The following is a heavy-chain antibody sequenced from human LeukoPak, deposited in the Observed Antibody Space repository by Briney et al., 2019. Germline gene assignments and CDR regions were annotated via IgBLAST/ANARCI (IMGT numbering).Heavy chain of an antibody. CDR2: IYHSGST. D-gene: IGHD6-19*01. V-gene: IGHV4-4*02. J-gene: IGHJ5*02. CDR1: GGSISSSNW. CDR3: AREGLKSGWPNWFDP. Sequence: SETLSLTCAVSGGSISSSNWWSWVRQPPGKGLEWIGEIYHSGSTNYNPSLKSRVTISVDKSKNQFSLKLSSVTAADTAVYYCAREGLKSGWPNWFDPWSQGTLVTVSS.